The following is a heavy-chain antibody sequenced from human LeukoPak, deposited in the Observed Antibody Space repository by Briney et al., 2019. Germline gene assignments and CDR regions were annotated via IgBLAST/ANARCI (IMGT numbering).Heavy chain of an antibody. V-gene: IGHV3-33*01. D-gene: IGHD6-19*01. CDR2: IWYDGSNK. CDR1: GFTFSSYG. Sequence: GGSLILSCAASGFTFSSYGMHWVRQAPGKGLEWVAVIWYDGSNKYYADSVKGRFTISRDNSKNTLYLQMNSLRAEDTAVYYCARETDSSGWPIDYWGQGTLVTVSS. CDR3: ARETDSSGWPIDY. J-gene: IGHJ4*02.